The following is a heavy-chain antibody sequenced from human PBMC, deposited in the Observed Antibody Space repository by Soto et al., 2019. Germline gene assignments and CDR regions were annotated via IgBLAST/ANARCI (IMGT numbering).Heavy chain of an antibody. Sequence: QLQLQESGPGLVKPSETLSLTCTVSGGSISSSSYYWGWIRQPPGKGLEWIGSIYYSGSTYYNPSLKSRVTISVDTSKNQFSLKLSSVTAADTAVYYCAAPSIAARNPYWGQGTLVTVSS. D-gene: IGHD6-6*01. CDR2: IYYSGST. CDR1: GGSISSSSYY. CDR3: AAPSIAARNPY. J-gene: IGHJ4*02. V-gene: IGHV4-39*01.